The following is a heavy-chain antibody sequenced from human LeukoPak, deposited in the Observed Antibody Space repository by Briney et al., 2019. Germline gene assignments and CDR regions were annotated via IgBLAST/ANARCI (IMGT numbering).Heavy chain of an antibody. D-gene: IGHD4-17*01. Sequence: SQILSLTCTVSAGSISSGGYYWSWIRQHPGKGLEGIGYIYYSGSTYYNPSLKSRFTISVDTSKNQFSLTLSSVTAADAAVYYCARLNYGDYGGVDYWGQGTLVTVSS. CDR3: ARLNYGDYGGVDY. V-gene: IGHV4-31*03. CDR2: IYYSGST. CDR1: AGSISSGGYY. J-gene: IGHJ4*02.